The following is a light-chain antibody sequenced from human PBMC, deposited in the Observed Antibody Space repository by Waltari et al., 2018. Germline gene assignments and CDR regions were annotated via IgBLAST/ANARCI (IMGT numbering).Light chain of an antibody. CDR2: SNN. CDR1: SSNIGSNP. Sequence: QSVLTQPPSASGTPGQRVTISCSGSSSNIGSNPVTWYQQLPGAAPKLLVYSNNQRPSGVPDRFSGSKSGTSASLAISGLQSGDEADYYCAAWDDSLNGVVFGGGTKLTVL. CDR3: AAWDDSLNGVV. V-gene: IGLV1-44*01. J-gene: IGLJ2*01.